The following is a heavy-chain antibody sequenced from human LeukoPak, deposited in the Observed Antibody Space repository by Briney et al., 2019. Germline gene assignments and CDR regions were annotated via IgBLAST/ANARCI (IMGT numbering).Heavy chain of an antibody. CDR1: GYTFTSHG. J-gene: IGHJ4*02. Sequence: ASVKVSCKASGYTFTSHGITWVRQAPGQGLEWMGWINTYSTNTNYAQKLQGRVTMTTDTSTSTAYMELRSPRSDDTAVYYCARQAGGYSSGWYQFHFDYWGQGTLVTVSS. CDR2: INTYSTNT. D-gene: IGHD6-19*01. V-gene: IGHV1-18*04. CDR3: ARQAGGYSSGWYQFHFDY.